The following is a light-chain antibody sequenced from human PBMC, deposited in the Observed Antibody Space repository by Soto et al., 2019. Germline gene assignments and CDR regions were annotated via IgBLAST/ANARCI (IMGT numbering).Light chain of an antibody. J-gene: IGLJ3*02. CDR3: VLYMGSGTWV. CDR2: STD. CDR1: SGSVSTSYY. Sequence: QAVVTQEPSVSVSPGGTVTLTCGLSSGSVSTSYYPSWYQQTPGQAPRTLIYSTDIRSSGVPDRFSGSTVGNKAALTITGAQADDESDYYCVLYMGSGTWVFGGGTKLTVL. V-gene: IGLV8-61*01.